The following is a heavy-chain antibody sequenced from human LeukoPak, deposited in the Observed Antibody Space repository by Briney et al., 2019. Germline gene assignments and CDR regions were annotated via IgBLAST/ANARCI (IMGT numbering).Heavy chain of an antibody. V-gene: IGHV5-51*01. Sequence: GESLKISCKGSGYSFTSYWIGWVRQMPGKGLEWMGIIYPGHSDTRYSPSFQGQVTISADKSISTAYLQWSSLKASDTAMYYCVRHQDCSGGSCYPRAPDYWGQGTLVTVSS. J-gene: IGHJ4*02. CDR3: VRHQDCSGGSCYPRAPDY. CDR2: IYPGHSDT. CDR1: GYSFTSYW. D-gene: IGHD2-15*01.